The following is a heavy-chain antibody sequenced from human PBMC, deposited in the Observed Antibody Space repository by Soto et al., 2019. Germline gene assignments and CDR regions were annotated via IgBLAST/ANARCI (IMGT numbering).Heavy chain of an antibody. Sequence: PSATLSLTCAVYGGSFSGYYWSWIRQPPGKGLEWIGEINHSGSTNYNPSLKSRVTISVDTSKNQFSLKLSSVTAADTAVYYCARGLSGAAGYYYYGMDVWGQGTTVTVSS. CDR3: ARGLSGAAGYYYYGMDV. CDR2: INHSGST. J-gene: IGHJ6*02. CDR1: GGSFSGYY. D-gene: IGHD6-13*01. V-gene: IGHV4-34*01.